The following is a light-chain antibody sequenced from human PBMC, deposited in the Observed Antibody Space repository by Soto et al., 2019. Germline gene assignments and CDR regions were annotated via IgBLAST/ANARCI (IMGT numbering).Light chain of an antibody. CDR2: DVS. V-gene: IGLV2-11*01. CDR1: SIDAGVYNY. J-gene: IGLJ3*02. Sequence: QSALTQPRSVSGSPGQSLTISCTGTSIDAGVYNYVSWYQQHQGKAPKLMIFDVSKRTSGVPDRFSGSKSGNTASLTISGLQAEDEADYYCCSYAGSFWVFGGGTKLTVL. CDR3: CSYAGSFWV.